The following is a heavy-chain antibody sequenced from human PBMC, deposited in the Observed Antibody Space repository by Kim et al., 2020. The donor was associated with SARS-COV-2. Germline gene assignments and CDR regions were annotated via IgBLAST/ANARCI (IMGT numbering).Heavy chain of an antibody. V-gene: IGHV3-74*01. J-gene: IGHJ6*02. CDR3: GRTPDNGYGMDV. D-gene: IGHD1-20*01. Sequence: IYADSVRGRFNISRDNAKNTLYLQMNRLRAEDTAIYFCGRTPDNGYGMDVWGQGTTVTVSS.